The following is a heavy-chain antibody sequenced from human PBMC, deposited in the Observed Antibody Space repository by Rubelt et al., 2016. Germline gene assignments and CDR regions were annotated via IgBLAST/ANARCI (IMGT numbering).Heavy chain of an antibody. D-gene: IGHD6-13*01. J-gene: IGHJ3*02. CDR2: IQTDESRT. CDR1: GFIFSSYW. V-gene: IGHV3-74*03. CDR3: AKGVAAAGDDAFDI. Sequence: GGSLRLSCAASGFIFSSYWMYWVRQVPGKGLVWVSHIQTDESRTTYADSVKGRFTISRDNARSSLHLQMNSLRAEDTALYYCAKGVAAAGDDAFDIWGQGTMVTVSS.